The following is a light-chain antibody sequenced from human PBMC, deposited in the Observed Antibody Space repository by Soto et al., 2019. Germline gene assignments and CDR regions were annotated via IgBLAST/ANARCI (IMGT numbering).Light chain of an antibody. CDR3: SSYTSSSTPYV. CDR2: DVT. V-gene: IGLV2-14*01. CDR1: SSDVGGYNY. J-gene: IGLJ1*01. Sequence: QLVLTQPASVSGSPGQSITISCTGTSSDVGGYNYVSWYQQHPVKAPKLMIYDVTNRPSGVSDRFSGSKSGNTASLTISGLQAEDEADYYYSSYTSSSTPYVFGTGTKLTVL.